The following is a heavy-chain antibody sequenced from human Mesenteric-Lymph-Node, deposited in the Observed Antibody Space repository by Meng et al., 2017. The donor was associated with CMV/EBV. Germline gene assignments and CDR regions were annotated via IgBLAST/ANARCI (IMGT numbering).Heavy chain of an antibody. Sequence: TGGGSGGYVNRNNGWSWVRQAPGKGLEWIGEIYHSGRTNYNPSLKSRVTISMDKSNNQFSLKLNSVTAADTAVYYCARGLYGDNAYWGQGTLVTVSS. V-gene: IGHV4-4*02. CDR3: ARGLYGDNAY. CDR2: IYHSGRT. D-gene: IGHD4-17*01. CDR1: GGYVNRNNG. J-gene: IGHJ4*02.